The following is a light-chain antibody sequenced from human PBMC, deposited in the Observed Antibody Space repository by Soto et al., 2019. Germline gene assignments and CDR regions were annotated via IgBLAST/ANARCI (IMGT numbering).Light chain of an antibody. CDR1: QSLSTW. V-gene: IGKV1-5*01. CDR3: QQYKSYSPRT. J-gene: IGKJ2*01. CDR2: DAS. Sequence: DIQMTQSPSTLSASVGDRVTITCRASQSLSTWLAWYQQKPGKAPKLLIYDASSLESGVPSRFSGSGSGTEFTLTISSLQPDDFATYYCQQYKSYSPRTFGQGTKLEIK.